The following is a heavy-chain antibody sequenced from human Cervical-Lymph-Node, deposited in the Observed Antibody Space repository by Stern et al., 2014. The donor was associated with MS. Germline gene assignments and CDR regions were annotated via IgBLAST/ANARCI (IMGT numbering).Heavy chain of an antibody. CDR1: GFTFSTYD. J-gene: IGHJ5*02. Sequence: EVQLLESGGGLVQPGGSLRLSCAASGFTFSTYDMHWVRQATGRGLEWVSGIGSAGDTYYPGSVKGRFTISRENAKNSLYLQMNSLRAGDTAVYYCARGRGWMSNWFDPWGQGTLVTVSS. CDR3: ARGRGWMSNWFDP. D-gene: IGHD2-2*03. CDR2: IGSAGDT. V-gene: IGHV3-13*01.